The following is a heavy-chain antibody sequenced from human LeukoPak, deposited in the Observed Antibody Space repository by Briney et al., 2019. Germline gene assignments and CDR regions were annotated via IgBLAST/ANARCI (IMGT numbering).Heavy chain of an antibody. CDR2: INHSGST. D-gene: IGHD5-12*01. J-gene: IGHJ4*02. Sequence: SETLSLTCAVYGGSFSACYWSWIRQPPGKGLEWIGEINHSGSTNYNPSLKSRVTVSVDTSKNQFSLKVSSVTAADTAVYYCARSPSMVAIDYWGQGTLVTVSS. V-gene: IGHV4-34*01. CDR3: ARSPSMVAIDY. CDR1: GGSFSACY.